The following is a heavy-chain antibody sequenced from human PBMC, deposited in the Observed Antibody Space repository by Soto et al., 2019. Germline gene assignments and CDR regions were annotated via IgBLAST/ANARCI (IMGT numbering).Heavy chain of an antibody. CDR2: VAHEGITK. Sequence: GGSLELSAAASGLSFSNQAMPGSRRAPGEDLEWVQLVAHEGITKYYAGSVKGRFTISSDSSKNTLYLQMCSLRAEDTAIYYCEKSLSGLLSSGYCLYWGQGALVTVFS. J-gene: IGHJ4*02. V-gene: IGHV3-30-3*02. D-gene: IGHD2-15*01. CDR1: GLSFSNQA. CDR3: EKSLSGLLSSGYCLY.